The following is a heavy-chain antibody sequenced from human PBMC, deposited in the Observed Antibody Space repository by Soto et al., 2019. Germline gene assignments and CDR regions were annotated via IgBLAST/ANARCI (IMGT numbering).Heavy chain of an antibody. CDR3: ARDRPRGYSYGSCDY. CDR2: ISAYNGNT. D-gene: IGHD5-18*01. V-gene: IGHV1-18*01. Sequence: GASVKVSCKASGYTFTSYGISWVRQAPGQGLEWMGWISAYNGNTNYAQKLQGRVTMTTDTSTSTAYMELRSLRSDDTAVYYCARDRPRGYSYGSCDYWGQGTLVTVSS. CDR1: GYTFTSYG. J-gene: IGHJ4*02.